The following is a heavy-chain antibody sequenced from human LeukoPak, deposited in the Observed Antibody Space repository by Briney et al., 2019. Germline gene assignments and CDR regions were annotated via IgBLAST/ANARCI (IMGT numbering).Heavy chain of an antibody. Sequence: PGGTLRLSCAASGFTFSSYGMHWVRQAPGKGLEGVAVIWYDGSNKYYADSVKGRFTISRDNSKNTLYLQMNSLRAEDTAVYYCAKDGGAKSFDYWGQGTLVTVSS. CDR1: GFTFSSYG. J-gene: IGHJ4*02. CDR2: IWYDGSNK. CDR3: AKDGGAKSFDY. D-gene: IGHD1-26*01. V-gene: IGHV3-33*06.